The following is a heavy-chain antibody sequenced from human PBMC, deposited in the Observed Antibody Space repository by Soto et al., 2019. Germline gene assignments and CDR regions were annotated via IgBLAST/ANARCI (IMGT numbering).Heavy chain of an antibody. CDR1: GYPFTSYD. V-gene: IGHV1-8*01. D-gene: IGHD2-8*02. CDR2: MNPNSGVT. J-gene: IGHJ5*02. Sequence: QVQLVQSGTEVKKPGASVKVSCKTSGYPFTSYDINWVRQASGQGLAWMGWMNPNSGVTGYAQKFRDRITLTRDTSLSTAYLELSSVESDDTAVYYCERTVINTGGIDPWGKGTQVIVSP. CDR3: ERTVINTGGIDP.